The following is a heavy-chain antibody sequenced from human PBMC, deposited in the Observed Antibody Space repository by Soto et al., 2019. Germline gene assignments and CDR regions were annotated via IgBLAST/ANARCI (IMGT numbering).Heavy chain of an antibody. Sequence: GGSLRLSCAASGFPFSSFGMHWVRQAPGKGLEWVALVLYDGSDKYYADSVRGRFTISRDNSKNTLYLQMNSLRAEDTAAYYCAKDSNIVSLVFDYWSQGTLVTVSS. J-gene: IGHJ4*02. CDR3: AKDSNIVSLVFDY. CDR2: VLYDGSDK. V-gene: IGHV3-30*18. D-gene: IGHD3-16*02. CDR1: GFPFSSFG.